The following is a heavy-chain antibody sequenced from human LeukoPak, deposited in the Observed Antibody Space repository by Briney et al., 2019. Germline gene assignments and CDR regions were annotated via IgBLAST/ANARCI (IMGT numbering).Heavy chain of an antibody. CDR2: ISSSSSHI. CDR3: ARDPLNRAFDI. V-gene: IGHV3-21*01. CDR1: GFTFSSYS. D-gene: IGHD1-14*01. J-gene: IGHJ3*02. Sequence: SGTSLRLSCAASGFTFSSYSMNWVRQAPGKGLEWVSSISSSSSHIYYADSVKGRFTISRDNAKNSMYLQMNSLRAEDTAVYYCARDPLNRAFDIWGQGTTVIVFS.